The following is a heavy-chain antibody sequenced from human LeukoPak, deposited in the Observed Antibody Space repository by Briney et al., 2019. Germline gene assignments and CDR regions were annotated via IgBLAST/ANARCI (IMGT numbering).Heavy chain of an antibody. Sequence: SETRSLTCTVSGGSISSYYWSWIRQPPGKGLEWIGYIYYSGSTNYNPSLKSRVTISVDTSKNQFSLKLSSVTAADTAVYYCARGTPVYSSRTGYFDYWGQGTLVTVSS. CDR1: GGSISSYY. CDR3: ARGTPVYSSRTGYFDY. CDR2: IYYSGST. V-gene: IGHV4-59*01. D-gene: IGHD6-13*01. J-gene: IGHJ4*02.